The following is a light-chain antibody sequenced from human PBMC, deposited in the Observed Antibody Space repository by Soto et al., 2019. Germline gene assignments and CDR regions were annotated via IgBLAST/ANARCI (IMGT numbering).Light chain of an antibody. Sequence: EIVLTQSPGTLSLSPGERGTLSCRASQSVRSSFLAWYQQKPGQAPRLLIYGASTRATGIPDRFSGSGSGTHVTLTISRRETEDFQVYNRQQYGNSPWTFGQGTEVYI. J-gene: IGKJ1*01. V-gene: IGKV3-20*01. CDR2: GAS. CDR3: QQYGNSPWT. CDR1: QSVRSSF.